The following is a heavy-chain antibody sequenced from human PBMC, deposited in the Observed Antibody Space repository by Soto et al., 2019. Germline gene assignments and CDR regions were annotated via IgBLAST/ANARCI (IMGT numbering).Heavy chain of an antibody. CDR1: GYTFTGYY. J-gene: IGHJ4*02. Sequence: QVQLVQSGAEVKKPGASVKVSCKASGYTFTGYYMHWVRQAPGQGLEWMGWINPNSGGTNYAQKFQGRVTMTRDTSISTAYMELSRLRSDDTAVYYCARRPILAAAGSGLDYWGQGTLVTVSS. D-gene: IGHD6-13*01. V-gene: IGHV1-2*02. CDR3: ARRPILAAAGSGLDY. CDR2: INPNSGGT.